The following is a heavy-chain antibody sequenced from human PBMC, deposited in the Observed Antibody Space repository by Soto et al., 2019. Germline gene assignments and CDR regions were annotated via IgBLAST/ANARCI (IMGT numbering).Heavy chain of an antibody. Sequence: ASVKVSCKASGYTFTSCAMHWVRQAPGQRLEWMGWINAGNGNTKYSQKFQGRVTITRDTSASTAYMELSSLRSEDTAVYYCARPIVGATMGDYYYYGMDVWGQGTTVTVS. CDR3: ARPIVGATMGDYYYYGMDV. D-gene: IGHD1-26*01. V-gene: IGHV1-3*01. CDR1: GYTFTSCA. CDR2: INAGNGNT. J-gene: IGHJ6*02.